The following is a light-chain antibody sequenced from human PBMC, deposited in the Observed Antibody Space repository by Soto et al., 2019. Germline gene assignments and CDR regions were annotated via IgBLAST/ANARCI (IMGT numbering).Light chain of an antibody. CDR1: SSDVGAYNY. CDR2: DVS. CDR3: SSYTSRSTPYA. J-gene: IGLJ1*01. V-gene: IGLV2-14*01. Sequence: QSVITQRAAVSESPGQSVTISCTGTSSDVGAYNYVSWYQQHPGKAPKLMIYDVSNRPSGISNRFSGSKSGNTASLAISGLQAEDEADYYCSSYTSRSTPYAFGTGTKVPVL.